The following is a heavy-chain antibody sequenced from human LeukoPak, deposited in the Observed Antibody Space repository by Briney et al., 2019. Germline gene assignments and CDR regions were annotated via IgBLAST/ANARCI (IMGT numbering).Heavy chain of an antibody. CDR2: INHSGST. V-gene: IGHV4-34*01. Sequence: SETLSLTCAVYGGSFSGYYWSWIRQLPGKGLEWIGEINHSGSTNYNPSLKSRVTISVDTSKNQFSLKLSSVTAADTAVYYCARGYSSSWYRGYFDYWGQGTLVTVSS. J-gene: IGHJ4*02. CDR1: GGSFSGYY. D-gene: IGHD6-13*01. CDR3: ARGYSSSWYRGYFDY.